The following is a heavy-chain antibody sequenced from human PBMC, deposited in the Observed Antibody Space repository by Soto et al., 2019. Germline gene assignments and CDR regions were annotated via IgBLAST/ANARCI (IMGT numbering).Heavy chain of an antibody. CDR2: IKTRADNYAT. CDR1: GFALSDSA. Sequence: EVQLVESGGGLVQPGGSLKISCAASGFALSDSAVHWVRQASGKGLEWVGRIKTRADNYATAFAASVRGRFTIFRDDSRNTASLQMTSLKTEDTAVYFCTRQSRSEVFWFDPWGQGTLVTVSS. J-gene: IGHJ5*02. V-gene: IGHV3-73*02. CDR3: TRQSRSEVFWFDP.